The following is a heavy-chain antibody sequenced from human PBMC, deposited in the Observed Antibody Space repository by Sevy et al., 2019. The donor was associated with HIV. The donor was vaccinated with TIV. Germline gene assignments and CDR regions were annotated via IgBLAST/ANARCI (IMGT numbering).Heavy chain of an antibody. CDR1: GGSISSYY. V-gene: IGHV4-59*01. CDR3: ARGVEMATIIYYYYYMDV. J-gene: IGHJ6*03. D-gene: IGHD5-12*01. Sequence: SETLSLTCTVSGGSISSYYWSWIRQPPGKGLEWIGYIYYSGSTNYNPSLKSRVTISVGTSKNQFSLKLSSVTAADTDVYYWARGVEMATIIYYYYYMDVWGKGTTVTVSS. CDR2: IYYSGST.